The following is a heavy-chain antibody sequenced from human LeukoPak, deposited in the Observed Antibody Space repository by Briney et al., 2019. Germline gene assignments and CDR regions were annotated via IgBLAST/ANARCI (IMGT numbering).Heavy chain of an antibody. J-gene: IGHJ3*02. CDR1: GFTVSSNY. V-gene: IGHV3-66*01. CDR2: IYSGGST. Sequence: GGSLRLSCAASGFTVSSNYMSWVRQAPGKGLEWVSVIYSGGSTYYADSVKGRFTISRDNSKNTLYLQMNSLRAEDTAVYYCARTYYYDSSGYYLWYDAFDIWGQGTMVTVSS. D-gene: IGHD3-22*01. CDR3: ARTYYYDSSGYYLWYDAFDI.